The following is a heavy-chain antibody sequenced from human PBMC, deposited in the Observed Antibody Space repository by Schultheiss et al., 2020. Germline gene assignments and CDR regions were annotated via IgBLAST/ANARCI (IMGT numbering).Heavy chain of an antibody. V-gene: IGHV1-18*01. D-gene: IGHD5-12*01. CDR3: ARDRYSGYDCGL. J-gene: IGHJ4*02. CDR2: IIPIFGTA. CDR1: GYTFTSYG. Sequence: ASVKVSCKASGYTFTSYGISWVRQAPGQGLEWMGGIIPIFGTANYAQKLQGRVTMTTDTSTSTAYMELRSLRSDDTAVYYCARDRYSGYDCGLWGQGTLVNVSS.